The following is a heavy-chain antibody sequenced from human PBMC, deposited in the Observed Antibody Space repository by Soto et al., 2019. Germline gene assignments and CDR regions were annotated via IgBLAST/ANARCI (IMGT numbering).Heavy chain of an antibody. CDR3: ARAREGSFDGSSTSCYAQLGSWFDP. CDR2: IIPILGIA. Sequence: QVQLVQSGAEVKKPGSSVKVSCKASGGTFSSYTISWVRQAPGQGLEWMGRIIPILGIANYAQKFQGRVTITADHSTSKAYMELSSLRSEDTAVYYCARAREGSFDGSSTSCYAQLGSWFDPWGQGTLVTVSS. D-gene: IGHD2-2*01. J-gene: IGHJ5*02. V-gene: IGHV1-69*02. CDR1: GGTFSSYT.